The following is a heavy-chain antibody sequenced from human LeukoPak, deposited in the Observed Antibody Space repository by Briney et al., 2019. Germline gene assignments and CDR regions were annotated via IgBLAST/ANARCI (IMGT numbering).Heavy chain of an antibody. CDR2: ISGSGGST. CDR1: GFTFSSYS. V-gene: IGHV3-23*01. CDR3: AKVEAVAGPYYFDY. J-gene: IGHJ4*02. Sequence: GGSLRLSCAASGFTFSSYSMNWVRQAPGKGLEWVSAISGSGGSTYYADSVKGRFTISRDNSKNTLYLQMNSLRAEDTAVYYCAKVEAVAGPYYFDYWGQGTLVTVSS. D-gene: IGHD6-19*01.